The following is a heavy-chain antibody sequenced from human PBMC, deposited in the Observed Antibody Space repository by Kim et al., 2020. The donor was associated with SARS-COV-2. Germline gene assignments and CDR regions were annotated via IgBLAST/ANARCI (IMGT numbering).Heavy chain of an antibody. CDR1: GFSFSSFT. V-gene: IGHV3-21*01. J-gene: IGHJ4*02. CDR2: ISASSYP. CDR3: ARDRGAYRY. D-gene: IGHD3-10*01. Sequence: GVSLRLSCAASGFSFSSFTMNWVRQAPGKGLEWVSSISASSYPYYADSVRGRFTLSRDNAKNSLYLQMNSLRAEDTAVYYCARDRGAYRYWGQGTLVTVSS.